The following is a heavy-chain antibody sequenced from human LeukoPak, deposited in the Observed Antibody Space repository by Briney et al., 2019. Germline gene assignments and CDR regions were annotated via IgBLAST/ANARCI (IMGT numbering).Heavy chain of an antibody. CDR1: GDSISNYY. CDR2: IYYSGST. J-gene: IGHJ4*02. V-gene: IGHV4-59*01. CDR3: ARGYGSGSHYFDY. D-gene: IGHD3-10*01. Sequence: SETLSLTCTVSGDSISNYYWSWIRQPPGKGLEWIGYIYYSGSTNYNPSLKSRVTISVDTSKNQFSLKLSSVTAADTALYYCARGYGSGSHYFDYWGQGSLVTVSS.